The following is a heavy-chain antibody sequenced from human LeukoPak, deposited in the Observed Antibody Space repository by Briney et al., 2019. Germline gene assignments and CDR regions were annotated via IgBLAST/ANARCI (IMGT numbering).Heavy chain of an antibody. J-gene: IGHJ4*02. Sequence: ASVKVSCKASGYTFTSYYMHWVRQAPGQGLEWMGIINPSGGSTSYAQKFQGRVTMTRDTSTSTVYMELSSLRSGDTAVYYCVISLMPGEFWYEFDYWGQGTLVTVSS. CDR1: GYTFTSYY. CDR2: INPSGGST. CDR3: VISLMPGEFWYEFDY. D-gene: IGHD3-16*01. V-gene: IGHV1-46*01.